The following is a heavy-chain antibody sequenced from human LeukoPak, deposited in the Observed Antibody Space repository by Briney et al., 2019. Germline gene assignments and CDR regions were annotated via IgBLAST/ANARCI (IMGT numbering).Heavy chain of an antibody. V-gene: IGHV1-2*06. Sequence: ASVKVSCKASGYTFTGYYMHWVRQAPGQGLEWMGRINPNSGGTNYAQKFRGGVTMTRDTSISTAYMELSRLRSDDTAVYYCARVFYDSSGPFDYWGQGTLVTVSP. CDR1: GYTFTGYY. CDR3: ARVFYDSSGPFDY. J-gene: IGHJ4*02. D-gene: IGHD3-22*01. CDR2: INPNSGGT.